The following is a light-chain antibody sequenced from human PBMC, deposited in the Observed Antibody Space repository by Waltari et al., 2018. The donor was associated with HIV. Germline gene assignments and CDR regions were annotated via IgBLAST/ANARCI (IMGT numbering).Light chain of an antibody. CDR3: ATWDDRRSAWL. Sequence: QSQLTQPPSISGAPGQRVAISCSGTSPNIGANFGYWYQQFPGMAPRLLTYINDQRPSGIPDRVSSAKSGTAAALAISGLRAEDEADYYCATWDDRRSAWLFGGGTKLTVL. CDR2: IND. V-gene: IGLV1-47*01. CDR1: SPNIGANF. J-gene: IGLJ2*01.